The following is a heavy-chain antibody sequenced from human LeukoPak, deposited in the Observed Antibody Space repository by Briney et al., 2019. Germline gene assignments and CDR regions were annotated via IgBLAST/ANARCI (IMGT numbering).Heavy chain of an antibody. CDR3: ARATYDYVWGSYRYNSQFDY. CDR2: ISSSSSTI. D-gene: IGHD3-16*02. Sequence: GGSLRLSCAASGFTFTDYYMSWIRQAPGKGLEWVSHISSSSSTIYYVDSVKGRFTISSDNARNSLYLQLNSLRAEDTAVYYCARATYDYVWGSYRYNSQFDYWGQGTLVTVSS. CDR1: GFTFTDYY. J-gene: IGHJ4*02. V-gene: IGHV3-11*01.